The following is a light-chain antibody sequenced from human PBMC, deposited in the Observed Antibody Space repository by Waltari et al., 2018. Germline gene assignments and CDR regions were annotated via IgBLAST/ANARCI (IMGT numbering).Light chain of an antibody. CDR3: QQRTSWPLT. Sequence: EIVLTQSPATLSLSPGERATLSCRASQSISSNLGWYQQKPGQAPRLLIHEASKRATGIPARFLGSGSGTDFTLTISSLEAEDFAVYYCQQRTSWPLTFGGGTRVGVK. J-gene: IGKJ4*01. CDR2: EAS. V-gene: IGKV3-11*01. CDR1: QSISSN.